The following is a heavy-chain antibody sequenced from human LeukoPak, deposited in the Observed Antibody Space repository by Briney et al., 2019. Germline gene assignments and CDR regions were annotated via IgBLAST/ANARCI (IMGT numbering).Heavy chain of an antibody. J-gene: IGHJ4*02. CDR3: AKIKGGSGTTYYFDY. V-gene: IGHV3-23*01. CDR1: GFTFSKSA. D-gene: IGHD1-7*01. Sequence: GGSLRLSCAASGFTFSKSAMSWVRQAPGKGLEWVSAISGSGGSTYYADSVKGRFTISKDNSKNTLYLQINTLRAEDTAVYYCAKIKGGSGTTYYFDYWGQGTPVTVSS. CDR2: ISGSGGST.